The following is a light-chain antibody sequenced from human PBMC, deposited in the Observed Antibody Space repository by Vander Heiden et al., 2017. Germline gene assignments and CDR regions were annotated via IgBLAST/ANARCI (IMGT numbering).Light chain of an antibody. CDR2: DDS. J-gene: IGLJ3*02. V-gene: IGLV3-21*02. Sequence: SHVLPHPPSASGAPGQTARITSGGNNIGSKSVHWYQPKPGQAPVLVVYDDSDRPSGIPERFPGSNSGNTATLNIRRVEAGDEADYYGQVWDSSSDLEVFGGGTKLTVL. CDR3: QVWDSSSDLEV. CDR1: NIGSKS.